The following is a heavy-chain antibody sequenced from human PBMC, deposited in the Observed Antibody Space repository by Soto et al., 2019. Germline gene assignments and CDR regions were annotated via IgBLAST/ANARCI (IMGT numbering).Heavy chain of an antibody. CDR3: WRQPGHCGSTTCFGYYSVDV. CDR1: GDSISSNSHY. D-gene: IGHD2-2*01. J-gene: IGHJ6*02. V-gene: IGHV4-39*01. Sequence: SETLSLTCTVSGDSISSNSHYWGWIRQPPGKGLESIANIYYDGNTYYNPSLKSRVTISLDTPKNQFSLRLYSVTAADTAVYYFWRQPGHCGSTTCFGYYSVDVWGQGTTVTVSS. CDR2: IYYDGNT.